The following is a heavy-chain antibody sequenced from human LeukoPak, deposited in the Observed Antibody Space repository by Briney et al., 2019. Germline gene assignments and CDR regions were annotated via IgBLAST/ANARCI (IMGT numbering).Heavy chain of an antibody. CDR1: GFTFSNYA. CDR3: ASAREYCDRAECYEYFQH. CDR2: IYSGGST. Sequence: PGGSLRLSCAASGFTFSNYAMSWARQSPGKGLGWVSVIYSGGSTYYADSVNGRFTISRDNSRNSLSLQMNSLRAEDTAFYYCASAREYCDRAECYEYFQHWGQGTLVTVSS. J-gene: IGHJ1*01. V-gene: IGHV3-23*03. D-gene: IGHD2/OR15-2a*01.